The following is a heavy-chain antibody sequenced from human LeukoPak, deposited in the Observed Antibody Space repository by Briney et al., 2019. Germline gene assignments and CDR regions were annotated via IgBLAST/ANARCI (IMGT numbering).Heavy chain of an antibody. CDR1: GGSISSGGYY. CDR3: ARGPSITTVTKFDY. J-gene: IGHJ4*02. Sequence: PSQTLSLTCTVSGGSISSGGYYWSWIRQHPGKGLEWIGYIYYSGSTYYNPSLKSRVTISVDTSKNQFSLKLSSVTAADTAVYYCARGPSITTVTKFDYWGQGTLVTVSS. V-gene: IGHV4-31*03. D-gene: IGHD4-11*01. CDR2: IYYSGST.